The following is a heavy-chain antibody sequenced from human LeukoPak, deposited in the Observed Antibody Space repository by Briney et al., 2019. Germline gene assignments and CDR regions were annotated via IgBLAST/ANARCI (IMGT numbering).Heavy chain of an antibody. CDR2: IRHDESVR. CDR1: GFTFSIYG. Sequence: GGSLRLSCAASGFTFSIYGMHWVRQAPGRGVEWGAFIRHDESVRYYADSVKGRFTISRDNSKNTLSLQMNSLRPEDTAVYYCAKGPSQGATWLGDYWGQGILVTVSS. J-gene: IGHJ4*02. D-gene: IGHD6-19*01. CDR3: AKGPSQGATWLGDY. V-gene: IGHV3-30*02.